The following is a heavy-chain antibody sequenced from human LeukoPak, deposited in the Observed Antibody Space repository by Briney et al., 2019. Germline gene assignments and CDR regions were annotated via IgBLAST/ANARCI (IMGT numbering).Heavy chain of an antibody. Sequence: GGSLRLSCAASGFTFSSYGMHWVRQAPGKGLEWAAVISYDGNNKYYADSVKGRFTISRDNSKNTLYLQMTSLRAEDTAVYYCEKAVYDILTEDAFDVWGQGTMVTVSS. D-gene: IGHD3-9*01. CDR1: GFTFSSYG. V-gene: IGHV3-30*18. CDR2: ISYDGNNK. CDR3: EKAVYDILTEDAFDV. J-gene: IGHJ3*01.